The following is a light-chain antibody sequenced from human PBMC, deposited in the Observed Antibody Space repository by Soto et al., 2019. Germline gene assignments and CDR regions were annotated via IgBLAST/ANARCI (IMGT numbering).Light chain of an antibody. V-gene: IGKV3-11*01. CDR1: QSVRSS. J-gene: IGKJ4*01. CDR3: QQRSSWLLT. CDR2: DAS. Sequence: EFVLTQSPATLSLSPGERATLSCRASQSVRSSLAWYQQKPGQAPRLLIYDASNRATGIPARFSGSGSGTDFTLTISSLEPEHFAVYYCQQRSSWLLTFGGGTKVEIK.